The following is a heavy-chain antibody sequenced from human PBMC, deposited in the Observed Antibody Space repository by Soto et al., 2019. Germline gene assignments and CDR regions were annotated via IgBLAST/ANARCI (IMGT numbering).Heavy chain of an antibody. CDR1: GGSVSNKTYY. CDR3: ARTTAVPNTLRSRYFFDY. J-gene: IGHJ4*02. D-gene: IGHD4-17*01. Sequence: LSLTCSVSGGSVSNKTYYWSWIRQPPGKRLEWIGYVYYSRTTNYNPTRKSRVTISVDLSKNQFSLRLSSVTTAETALYYCARTTAVPNTLRSRYFFDYWGQGTLVTGSS. V-gene: IGHV4-61*01. CDR2: VYYSRTT.